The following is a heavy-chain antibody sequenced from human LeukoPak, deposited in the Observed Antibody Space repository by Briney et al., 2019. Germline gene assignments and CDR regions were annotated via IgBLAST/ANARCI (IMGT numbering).Heavy chain of an antibody. CDR1: GYTFINFY. CDR2: INPSGGST. CDR3: ALGGSIAALPVRNWLDP. V-gene: IGHV1-46*01. J-gene: IGHJ5*02. Sequence: ASVKVSCKASGYTFINFYMHWVRQAPGQGLEWMGVINPSGGSTGYAQKFQGRVTMTWDTSTSTVYMELSSLRSEDTAVFYCALGGSIAALPVRNWLDPWGQGTLVTVSS. D-gene: IGHD6-6*01.